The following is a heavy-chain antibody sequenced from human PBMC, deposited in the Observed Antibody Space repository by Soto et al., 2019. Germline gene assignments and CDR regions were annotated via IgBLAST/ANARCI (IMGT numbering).Heavy chain of an antibody. D-gene: IGHD1-26*01. Sequence: QVQLVHSGAEVKKPGSSVKVSCKASGGTFSSYAISWVRQAPGQGLEWMGGIIPIFGTANYAQKFQGRVTITADESTSTAYMELSSLRAEDTAVYYCARDKVGATTGYYNGMDVWGQGTTVTVSS. CDR1: GGTFSSYA. CDR3: ARDKVGATTGYYNGMDV. V-gene: IGHV1-69*01. J-gene: IGHJ6*02. CDR2: IIPIFGTA.